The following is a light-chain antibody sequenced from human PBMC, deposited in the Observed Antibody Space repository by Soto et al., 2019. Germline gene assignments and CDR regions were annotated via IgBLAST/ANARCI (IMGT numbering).Light chain of an antibody. CDR3: GTWDSGLSVVV. J-gene: IGLJ2*01. CDR1: NSNIGNKD. V-gene: IGLV1-51*01. CDR2: DNN. Sequence: SVLTQPPSVSAAPGQKVTISCSGSNSNIGNKDVSWYQQFPGTAPKLLIYDNNRRPSGIPDRFSASKSGTLATLAITGLQTGDEADYYCGTWDSGLSVVVFGGGTKVTVL.